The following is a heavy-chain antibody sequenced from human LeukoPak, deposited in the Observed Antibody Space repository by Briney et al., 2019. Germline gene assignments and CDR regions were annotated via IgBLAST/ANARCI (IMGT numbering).Heavy chain of an antibody. D-gene: IGHD6-13*01. CDR1: GFTFSSYA. CDR2: IAYDGSNK. V-gene: IGHV3-30-3*01. J-gene: IGHJ4*02. CDR3: ARVVRLLAAAGSAFDY. Sequence: GGSLRLSCAASGFTFSSYAMNWVRQAPGKGLEWVAVIAYDGSNKYYADSVKGRFTISRDSSKDTLYLQMNSLRPEDTAVYYCARVVRLLAAAGSAFDYWGQGTLVTVSS.